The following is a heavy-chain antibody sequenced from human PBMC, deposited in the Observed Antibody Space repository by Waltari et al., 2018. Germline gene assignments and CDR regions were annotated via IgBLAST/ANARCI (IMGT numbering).Heavy chain of an antibody. Sequence: EVQLLESGGGLVQPGGSLRLSCAASGFTFSSYAMSWVRQAPGKGLEWVSAISGSGGSTYYADSVKGRFTISRDNSKNTLYLQMNSLRAEDTAVYYCAKEVVDSYSSSWYWMDVWGQGTTVTVSS. CDR1: GFTFSSYA. D-gene: IGHD6-13*01. V-gene: IGHV3-23*01. CDR3: AKEVVDSYSSSWYWMDV. CDR2: ISGSGGST. J-gene: IGHJ6*02.